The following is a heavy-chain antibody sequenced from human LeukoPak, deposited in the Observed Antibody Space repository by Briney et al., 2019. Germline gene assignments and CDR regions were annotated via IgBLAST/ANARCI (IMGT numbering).Heavy chain of an antibody. CDR2: IYYSGGT. CDR3: ARVPGGGTAAN. Sequence: SETLSLTCTVSGGSVSSGSYYWSWIRQPLGKGLEWIGYIYYSGGTNYNPSLKSRVTISVDMSKNQFSLRLSSVTTADTAVYYCARVPGGGTAANWGQGTMVTVSS. J-gene: IGHJ3*01. CDR1: GGSVSSGSYY. D-gene: IGHD1-7*01. V-gene: IGHV4-61*01.